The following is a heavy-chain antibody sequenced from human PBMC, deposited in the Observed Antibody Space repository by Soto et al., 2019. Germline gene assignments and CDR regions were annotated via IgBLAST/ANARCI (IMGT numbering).Heavy chain of an antibody. D-gene: IGHD3-22*01. CDR3: ARHHYYDSSGYYLFDY. Sequence: SETLSLTCTVSGGSISSYYWSWIRQPPGKGLEWIGYIYYSGSTNYNPSLKSRVTISVDTSKNQFSRKLSSVTAADTAVYYCARHHYYDSSGYYLFDYWGQGTLVTVSS. J-gene: IGHJ4*02. V-gene: IGHV4-59*08. CDR1: GGSISSYY. CDR2: IYYSGST.